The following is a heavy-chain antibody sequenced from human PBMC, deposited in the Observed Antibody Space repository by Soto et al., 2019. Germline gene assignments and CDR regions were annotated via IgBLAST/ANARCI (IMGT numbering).Heavy chain of an antibody. V-gene: IGHV4-61*01. D-gene: IGHD2-8*01. CDR2: IHYSGTT. J-gene: IGHJ4*02. CDR3: TRGRREYCTNGVCYTFVPD. CDR1: GGSVSNDYYF. Sequence: SETLSLTCTVSGGSVSNDYYFWSWIRQPPGKGLEWIGYIHYSGTTNYNPSLMSRVTISVDTSKNQFSLNLRSVSAADTAVYYCTRGRREYCTNGVCYTFVPDWGQGTLVTVSS.